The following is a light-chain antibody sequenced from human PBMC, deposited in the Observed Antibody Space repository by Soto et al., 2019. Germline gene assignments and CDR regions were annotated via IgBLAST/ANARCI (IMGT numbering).Light chain of an antibody. J-gene: IGKJ1*01. V-gene: IGKV1-8*01. Sequence: TRMTQSPSPPATSPEEKISLTGXASQGISSYLAWYQQKPGKAPKLLIYAASTLQSGVPSRFSGSGSGAEFTLTISSLQPDDFATYYWQHYNSYSEAFGQGTKVDI. CDR2: AAS. CDR3: QHYNSYSEA. CDR1: QGISSY.